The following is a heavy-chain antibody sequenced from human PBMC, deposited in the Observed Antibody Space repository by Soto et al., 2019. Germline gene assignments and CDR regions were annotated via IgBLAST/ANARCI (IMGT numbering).Heavy chain of an antibody. CDR3: TRAYTGFDC. CDR1: GFTFSTYW. CDR2: IKSDGSST. V-gene: IGHV3-74*01. D-gene: IGHD4-4*01. J-gene: IGHJ4*02. Sequence: EVQLVESGGGLVQPGGSLRLSCAASGFTFSTYWMHWVRQAPGKGLVWVSRIKSDGSSTDYADSVKGRFTISRDNAKKTLYLKMNSLRAEDTAVYYCTRAYTGFDCWGQGTLVTVSS.